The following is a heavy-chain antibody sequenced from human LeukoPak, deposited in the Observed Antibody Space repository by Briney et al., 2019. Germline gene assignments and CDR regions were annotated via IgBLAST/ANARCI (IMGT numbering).Heavy chain of an antibody. V-gene: IGHV3-15*01. CDR3: TTTWNYYDSSGYYRRDY. CDR1: GFTFSNAW. D-gene: IGHD3-22*01. CDR2: IKSKTDGGTT. Sequence: GGSLRLSCAASGFTFSNAWMSWVRQAPGKGLEWVGRIKSKTDGGTTDYAAPVKGRFTISRDDSKNTLYLQMNSLKTEDTAVYYCTTTWNYYDSSGYYRRDYWGQGTLVTVSS. J-gene: IGHJ4*02.